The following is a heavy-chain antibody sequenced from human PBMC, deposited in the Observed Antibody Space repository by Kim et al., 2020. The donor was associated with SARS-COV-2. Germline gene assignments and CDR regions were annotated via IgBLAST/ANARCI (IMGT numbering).Heavy chain of an antibody. Sequence: GGSLRLSCAASGFTFSSYAMIWVRQAPGKGLEWVAAISGSGGSTYYADSVKGRFTISRDNSKNTLSLQMNSLRADDTAVYYCAKDRFRFRTTVTGMIGGSVDVWGNGTPVTVSS. CDR3: AKDRFRFRTTVTGMIGGSVDV. CDR1: GFTFSSYA. D-gene: IGHD4-17*01. V-gene: IGHV3-23*01. J-gene: IGHJ6*04. CDR2: ISGSGGST.